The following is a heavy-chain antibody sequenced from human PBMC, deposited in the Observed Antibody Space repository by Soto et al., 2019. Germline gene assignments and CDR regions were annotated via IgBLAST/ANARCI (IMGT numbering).Heavy chain of an antibody. V-gene: IGHV4-31*03. CDR1: GASVSTGVYY. CDR3: AGAVSDFDVRRYRTSYFDQ. CDR2: IDNSGST. Sequence: QVQLDESGPGLVQPSQTLSLSCTVSGASVSTGVYYWTWIRQPPGKGLEWIGYIDNSGSTYYNPSLTGRVGISVATSKNQFSLNLQSVTAADTAFYFCAGAVSDFDVRRYRTSYFDQWGQGILVTVSS. J-gene: IGHJ4*02. D-gene: IGHD3-10*02.